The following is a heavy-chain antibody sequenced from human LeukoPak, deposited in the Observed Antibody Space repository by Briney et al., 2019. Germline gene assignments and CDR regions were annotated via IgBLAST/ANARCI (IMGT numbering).Heavy chain of an antibody. J-gene: IGHJ4*02. CDR1: GASVSSGSYY. CDR2: IYYSGST. D-gene: IGHD5-18*01. V-gene: IGHV4-61*01. Sequence: SETLSLTCTVSGASVSSGSYYWSWIRQPPGKGLEWIGYIYYSGSTNYNPSLKSRVAISVDTSKNQFSLKLSSVTAADTAVYYCARGSRGYTYGWGQGTLVTVSS. CDR3: ARGSRGYTYG.